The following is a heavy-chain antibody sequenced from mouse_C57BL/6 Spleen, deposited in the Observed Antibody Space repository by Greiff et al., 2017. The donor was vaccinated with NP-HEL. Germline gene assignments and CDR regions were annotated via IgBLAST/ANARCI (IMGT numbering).Heavy chain of an antibody. J-gene: IGHJ2*01. D-gene: IGHD2-3*01. CDR1: GYAFSSSW. CDR2: IYPGDGDT. V-gene: IGHV1-82*01. CDR3: ARKTYDGYFDY. Sequence: QVQLQQSGPELVKPGASVKISCKASGYAFSSSWMNWVKQRPGKGLEWIGRIYPGDGDTNYNGKFKGKATLTADKSSSTAYMQLSSLTSEDSAVYFCARKTYDGYFDYWGQGTTLTVSS.